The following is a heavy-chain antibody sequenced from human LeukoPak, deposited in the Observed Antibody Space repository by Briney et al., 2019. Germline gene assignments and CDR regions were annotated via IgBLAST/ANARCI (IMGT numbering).Heavy chain of an antibody. D-gene: IGHD3-3*01. V-gene: IGHV3-53*05. CDR1: GFTVSSNY. Sequence: GGSLRLSCAASGFTVSSNYMSWVRQAPGKGLEWVSVIYSGGSTYYADSVKGRFTISRDNSKNTLYLQMNSLRAEDTAVYYCARHDFWSGYGFDYWGQGTLVTVSS. CDR2: IYSGGST. J-gene: IGHJ4*02. CDR3: ARHDFWSGYGFDY.